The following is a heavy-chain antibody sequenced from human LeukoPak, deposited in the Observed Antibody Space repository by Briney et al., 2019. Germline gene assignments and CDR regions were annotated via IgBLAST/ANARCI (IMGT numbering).Heavy chain of an antibody. CDR1: GYSISSGYY. D-gene: IGHD4-23*01. V-gene: IGHV4-38-2*01. J-gene: IGHJ5*02. CDR3: ASQPGGPTP. Sequence: SETLSLTCAVSGYSISSGYYWGWIRQPPGKGLEWIGSIYHSGSTYYNPSLKSRVTISVDTPKNQFSLKLSSVTAADTAVYYCASQPGGPTPWGQGTLVTVSS. CDR2: IYHSGST.